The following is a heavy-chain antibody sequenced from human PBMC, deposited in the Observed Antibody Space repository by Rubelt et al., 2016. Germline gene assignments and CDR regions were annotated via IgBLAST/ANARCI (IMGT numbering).Heavy chain of an antibody. CDR1: GYTFTSYG. D-gene: IGHD1-26*01. Sequence: QVQLVQSGAEVKKPGASVKVSCKASGYTFTSYGISWVRQAPGQGLEWMGWINTNTGNPMYAQGFTGRFVFSLDTAVSTAYLQISSLKAEDTAVYYCARVSGSYNFDYWGQGTLVTVSS. V-gene: IGHV7-4-1*02. CDR2: INTNTGNP. J-gene: IGHJ4*02. CDR3: ARVSGSYNFDY.